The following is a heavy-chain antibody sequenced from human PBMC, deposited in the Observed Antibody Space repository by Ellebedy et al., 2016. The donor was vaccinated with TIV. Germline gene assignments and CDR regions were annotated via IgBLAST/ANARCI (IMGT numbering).Heavy chain of an antibody. Sequence: MPSETLSLTCTVSGGSISSYYWSWIRQPPGKGLEWIGYIYYSGSTNYNPSLKSRVTISVDTSKNQFSLKLSSVTAADTAVYYGARGAVVAATDYWGQGTLVTVSS. CDR3: ARGAVVAATDY. CDR2: IYYSGST. J-gene: IGHJ4*02. CDR1: GGSISSYY. V-gene: IGHV4-59*01. D-gene: IGHD2-15*01.